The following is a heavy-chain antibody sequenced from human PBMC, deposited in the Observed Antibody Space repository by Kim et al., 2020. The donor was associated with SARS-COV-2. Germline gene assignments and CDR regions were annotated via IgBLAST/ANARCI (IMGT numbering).Heavy chain of an antibody. V-gene: IGHV3-7*01. J-gene: IGHJ4*02. Sequence: GGSLRLSCEGSEFRVSNYWMTWVRQGPGKGLEWVGNISPDGRETYYMDSVKGRFTISRDNAKNFVFLQMNSLRDEDTAIYYCLGGPAADHWGQGTLVTVSS. CDR3: LGGPAADH. D-gene: IGHD3-16*01. CDR2: ISPDGRET. CDR1: EFRVSNYW.